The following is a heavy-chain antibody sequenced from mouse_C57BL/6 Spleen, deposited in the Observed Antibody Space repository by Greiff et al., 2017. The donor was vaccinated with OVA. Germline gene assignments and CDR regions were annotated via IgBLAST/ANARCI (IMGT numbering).Heavy chain of an antibody. D-gene: IGHD1-1*01. V-gene: IGHV1-78*01. Sequence: QVQLQQSDAELVKPGASVKISCKVSGYTFTDHTIHWLKQRPEQGLAWIGYIYPRDGSTKYNEKFKGKATLTADKSSSTAYMPLNSLTSEDSAVYFCANYGSSYYAMDYWGQGTSVTVSS. J-gene: IGHJ4*01. CDR2: IYPRDGST. CDR3: ANYGSSYYAMDY. CDR1: GYTFTDHT.